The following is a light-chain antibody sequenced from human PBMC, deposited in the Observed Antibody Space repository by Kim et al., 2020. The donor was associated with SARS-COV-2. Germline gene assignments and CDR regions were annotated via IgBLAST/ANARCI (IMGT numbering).Light chain of an antibody. CDR3: QQYGTSPWT. CDR1: QNVSSSF. J-gene: IGKJ1*01. V-gene: IGKV3-20*01. Sequence: SPGERATLSCRASQNVSSSFLAWYQQKPGQAPRLLIYGASSRATGIPDRFSGSGSGTDFILTISRLEPEDFAVYYCQQYGTSPWTFGQGTKVDIK. CDR2: GAS.